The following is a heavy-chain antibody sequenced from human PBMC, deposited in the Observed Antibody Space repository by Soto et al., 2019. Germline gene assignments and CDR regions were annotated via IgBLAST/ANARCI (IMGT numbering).Heavy chain of an antibody. CDR2: IFSNDEK. Sequence: SGPTLVNPTETLTLTCTVSGFSLSNARMGVSWIRQPPGKALEWLAHIFSNDEKSYSTSLKSRLTISKDTSKSQVVLTMTNMDPLDTATYSCARLTPGFAFDIWGQGTMDTVS. V-gene: IGHV2-26*01. J-gene: IGHJ3*02. D-gene: IGHD3-10*01. CDR1: GFSLSNARMG. CDR3: ARLTPGFAFDI.